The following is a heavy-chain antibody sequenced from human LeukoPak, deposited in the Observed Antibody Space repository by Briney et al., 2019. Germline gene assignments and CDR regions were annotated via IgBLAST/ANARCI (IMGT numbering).Heavy chain of an antibody. CDR3: ARSPVLLWFGALFDY. D-gene: IGHD3-10*01. CDR1: GGSISSSSYY. CDR2: IYYSGST. J-gene: IGHJ4*02. Sequence: PSETLSLTCTVSGGSISSSSYYWGWLRQPPGKGLEWIGSIYYSGSTYYNPSLKSRVTISVDTSKNQFSLKLSSVTAADTAVYYCARSPVLLWFGALFDYWGQGTLVTVSS. V-gene: IGHV4-39*01.